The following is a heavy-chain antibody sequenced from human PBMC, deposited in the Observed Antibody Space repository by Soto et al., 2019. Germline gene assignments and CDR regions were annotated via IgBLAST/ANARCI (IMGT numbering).Heavy chain of an antibody. CDR2: IIPKLGSA. D-gene: IGHD2-15*01. CDR1: GGGNLRDYR. J-gene: IGHJ2*01. CDR3: VRCYCSVGSCYACWHFDL. Sequence: QVQLVQSGAEVKEPGSSVKVSCKASGGGNLRDYRTTWVRRAPGQGLEWMGGIIPKLGSANYAQNFQGRVTITADESTNTVYMELRSLRSDDTAVYYCVRCYCSVGSCYACWHFDLWGRGTLVTVSS. V-gene: IGHV1-69*01.